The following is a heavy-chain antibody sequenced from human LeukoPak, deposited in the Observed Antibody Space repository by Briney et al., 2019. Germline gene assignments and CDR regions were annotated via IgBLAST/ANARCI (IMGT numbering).Heavy chain of an antibody. J-gene: IGHJ3*02. Sequence: GGSLRLSCTASGFTFNTFAIHWVRQAPGKGLEWVSVISAGATNTHYADSVKGGFTISRHNSKNTLYLQMNSLRAEDTAVYYCARVWYSSTYAFDIWGQGTMVTVSS. CDR2: ISAGATNT. D-gene: IGHD6-13*01. CDR1: GFTFNTFA. CDR3: ARVWYSSTYAFDI. V-gene: IGHV3-23*01.